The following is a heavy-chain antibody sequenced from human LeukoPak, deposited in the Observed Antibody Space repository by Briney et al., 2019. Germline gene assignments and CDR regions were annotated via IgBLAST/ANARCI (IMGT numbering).Heavy chain of an antibody. D-gene: IGHD3-22*01. CDR3: AKVGWGHYYDSNGYYDF. V-gene: IGHV3-23*01. J-gene: IGHJ4*02. CDR2: ISAGGGST. CDR1: GFTFRNYG. Sequence: GGPLRLSCATSGFTFRNYGMAWVRQAPGKGLEWVSTISAGGGSTYYAGSVKGRFTVSRGNSKNTLYLQMNSLRAEDTAVYYCAKVGWGHYYDSNGYYDFWGQGTLVTVSS.